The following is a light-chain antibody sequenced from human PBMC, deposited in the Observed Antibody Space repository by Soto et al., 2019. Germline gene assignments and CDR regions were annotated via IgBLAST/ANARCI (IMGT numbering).Light chain of an antibody. V-gene: IGLV4-69*01. Sequence: QSVLTQSPSASASLGASVKLTCTLSSGHSSSVIAWHQQQPEKGPRFLVKVNSDGSHTKGDGTPDRFSGSRSGAERFLTISSLQSEDEADYYCQTWATGIVVFGGGTQLTVL. CDR1: SGHSSSV. J-gene: IGLJ2*01. CDR3: QTWATGIVV. CDR2: VNSDGSH.